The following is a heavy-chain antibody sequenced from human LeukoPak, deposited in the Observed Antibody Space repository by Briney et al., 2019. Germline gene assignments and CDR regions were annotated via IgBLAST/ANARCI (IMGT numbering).Heavy chain of an antibody. CDR3: AKGSTSDYAPYYYYYMDV. D-gene: IGHD4-17*01. CDR1: GFTFSSYA. J-gene: IGHJ6*03. CDR2: ISGSGGST. Sequence: PGGSLRLSCAASGFTFSSYAMSWVRQAPGKGLGWVSAISGSGGSTYYADSVKGRFTISRDNSKNTLYLQMNSLRAEDTAVYYCAKGSTSDYAPYYYYYMDVWGKGTTVTVSS. V-gene: IGHV3-23*01.